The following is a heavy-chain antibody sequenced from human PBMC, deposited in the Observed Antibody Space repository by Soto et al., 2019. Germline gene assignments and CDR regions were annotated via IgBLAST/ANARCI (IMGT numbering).Heavy chain of an antibody. V-gene: IGHV6-1*01. Sequence: PSQTLSLTCAISGVSVSSNSAAWNWIRPSPSKGLEWLRRTDYSTKRYNDYAGSVKSRIAIKPDTSKHQCVLQLNSETPEDTAVYYCSTVRRHNWNYGYYFCGRDVWGQGTTVTVS. D-gene: IGHD1-7*01. CDR2: TDYSTKRYN. CDR1: GVSVSSNSAA. CDR3: STVRRHNWNYGYYFCGRDV. J-gene: IGHJ6*02.